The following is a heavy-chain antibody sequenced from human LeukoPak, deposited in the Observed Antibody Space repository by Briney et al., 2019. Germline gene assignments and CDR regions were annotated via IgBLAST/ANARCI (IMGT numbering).Heavy chain of an antibody. Sequence: GGSLRLSCAPSGFTFSSYAMSWVRQALGNGLQWVSAISGSGGSTYYADSVKGRVTISRDNSKNTLYLQMNSLRAEDTAVYYCAKVGSGSGQYWGQGTLVTVSS. J-gene: IGHJ4*02. CDR3: AKVGSGSGQY. CDR1: GFTFSSYA. D-gene: IGHD3-3*01. CDR2: ISGSGGST. V-gene: IGHV3-23*01.